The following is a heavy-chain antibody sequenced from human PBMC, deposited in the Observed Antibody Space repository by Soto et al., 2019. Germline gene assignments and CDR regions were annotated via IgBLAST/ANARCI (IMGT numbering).Heavy chain of an antibody. D-gene: IGHD2-2*01. Sequence: QVQLQQWGAGLLKPSETLSLTCAVYGGSFSGYYWSWIRQPPGKGLEWIGEINHSGSTNYNPSLKSRVTISVDTSKNQFSRKLSAVTAADTAVYYCARGNPTGGVVVPAARSHWFDPWGKGTLVTVSS. CDR2: INHSGST. CDR1: GGSFSGYY. V-gene: IGHV4-34*01. J-gene: IGHJ5*02. CDR3: ARGNPTGGVVVPAARSHWFDP.